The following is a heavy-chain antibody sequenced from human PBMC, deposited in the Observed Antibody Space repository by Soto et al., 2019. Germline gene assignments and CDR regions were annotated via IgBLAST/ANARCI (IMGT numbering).Heavy chain of an antibody. Sequence: ASVKVSCKVSGYTLTELSMHWVRQAPGKGLEWMGGFDPEDGETIYAQKFQGRVTMTEDTSTDTAYMELSSLRSEDTAVYYCATFSTIGVVIPNWFDPWGQGTLVTVSS. CDR2: FDPEDGET. D-gene: IGHD3-3*01. V-gene: IGHV1-24*01. CDR1: GYTLTELS. J-gene: IGHJ5*02. CDR3: ATFSTIGVVIPNWFDP.